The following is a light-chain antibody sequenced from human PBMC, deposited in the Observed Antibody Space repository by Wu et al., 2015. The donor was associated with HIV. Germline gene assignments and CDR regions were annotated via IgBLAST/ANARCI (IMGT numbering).Light chain of an antibody. J-gene: IGKJ4*01. Sequence: EIVMTQSPATLSLSPGERATLSCRASQSINNYLAWYQQRPGQAPRLLIYDTLNRATGIPGRFSGSGSGTDFTLTINSLEPEDSALYFCQQRSNWPLTFGGGTKVEIK. CDR1: QSINNY. CDR3: QQRSNWPLT. V-gene: IGKV3-11*01. CDR2: DTL.